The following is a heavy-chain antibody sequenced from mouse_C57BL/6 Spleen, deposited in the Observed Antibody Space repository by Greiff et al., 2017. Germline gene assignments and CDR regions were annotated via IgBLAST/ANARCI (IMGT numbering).Heavy chain of an antibody. CDR1: GFTFTDYY. D-gene: IGHD2-4*01. Sequence: EVKLVESGGGLVQPGGSLSLSCAASGFTFTDYYMSWVRQPPGKALEWLGFIRNKANGYTTEYSASVKGRFTISRDNSQSILYLQRNALRAEDSATYYCARDYDYDVAWFAYWGQGTLVTVSA. J-gene: IGHJ3*01. V-gene: IGHV7-3*01. CDR3: ARDYDYDVAWFAY. CDR2: IRNKANGYTT.